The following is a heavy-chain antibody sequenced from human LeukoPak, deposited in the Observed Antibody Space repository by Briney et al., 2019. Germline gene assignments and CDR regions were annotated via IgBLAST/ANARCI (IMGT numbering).Heavy chain of an antibody. CDR1: GYSISSGYY. Sequence: PSETLSLTCAVSGYSISSGYYRGWIRQPPGKGLEWIESIYHSGSTYYNPSLKSRVTISVDTSKNQFSLKLSSVTAADTAVYYCARHGHNFWRGYPCRDAFDIWGQGTMVTDSS. CDR2: IYHSGST. CDR3: ARHGHNFWRGYPCRDAFDI. V-gene: IGHV4-38-2*01. D-gene: IGHD3-3*01. J-gene: IGHJ3*02.